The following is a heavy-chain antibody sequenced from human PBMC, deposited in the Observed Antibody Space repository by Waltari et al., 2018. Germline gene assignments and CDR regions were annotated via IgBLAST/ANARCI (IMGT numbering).Heavy chain of an antibody. Sequence: QVQLQESGPRLVKPSETLSLTCAVSGASISRGNWRSWVRKSPEKGLEWIGEIFHTGSSIYNPSLESRVTISVDKSNNQFSLNLKSVTAADTAVYYCAKSQADYVDYYGMAVWGQGTTVTVSS. CDR1: GASISRGNW. J-gene: IGHJ6*02. CDR2: IFHTGSS. V-gene: IGHV4-4*02. CDR3: AKSQADYVDYYGMAV. D-gene: IGHD4-17*01.